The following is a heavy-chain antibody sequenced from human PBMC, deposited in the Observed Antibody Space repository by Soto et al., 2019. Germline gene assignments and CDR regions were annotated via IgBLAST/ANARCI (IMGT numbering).Heavy chain of an antibody. CDR3: VRDQSFDQSYYYGIDV. V-gene: IGHV1-18*01. CDR2: ISPFNGNT. D-gene: IGHD3-10*01. Sequence: ASVKVSCKSSGYPFTHYGITWVRQAPGQGLEWMGWISPFNGNTNYGQTLQGRVTLTTDTSTSTVYMELRSLRSDDTAVYYCVRDQSFDQSYYYGIDVWGQGTTVTVTS. J-gene: IGHJ6*02. CDR1: GYPFTHYG.